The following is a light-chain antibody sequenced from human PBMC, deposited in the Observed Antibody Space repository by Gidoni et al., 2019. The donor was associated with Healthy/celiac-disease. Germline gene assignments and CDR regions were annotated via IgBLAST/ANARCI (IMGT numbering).Light chain of an antibody. J-gene: IGKJ1*01. CDR1: QGISNY. Sequence: DIQMTQSPSSLSASVGDRVTITCRASQGISNYLAWYQQKPGQVPKLLISGASTLQSGVPSRFSGAGSGTEFTLTISSLQPEDVATYYCHKYNSAPRTFGQGTKVEIK. V-gene: IGKV1-27*01. CDR2: GAS. CDR3: HKYNSAPRT.